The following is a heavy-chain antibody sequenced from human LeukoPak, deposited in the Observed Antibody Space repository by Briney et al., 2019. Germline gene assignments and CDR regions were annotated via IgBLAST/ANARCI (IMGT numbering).Heavy chain of an antibody. CDR3: ATLDQHGGFDY. CDR2: ISGSGGST. Sequence: PGGSLRLSCAAFGFTFGSYAMSWVRQAPGKGLEWVSAISGSGGSTYYADSVKGRFTISRYNSKNTLYLQMNSLRAEDTAVYYCATLDQHGGFDYWGQGTLVTVSS. CDR1: GFTFGSYA. J-gene: IGHJ4*02. V-gene: IGHV3-23*01. D-gene: IGHD2-2*01.